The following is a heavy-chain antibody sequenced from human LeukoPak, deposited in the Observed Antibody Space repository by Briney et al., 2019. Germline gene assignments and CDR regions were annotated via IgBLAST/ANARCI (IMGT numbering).Heavy chain of an antibody. J-gene: IGHJ5*02. CDR2: ISYDGSNK. Sequence: PGRSLRLSCAASGFTFSSYAMHWVRQAPGKGLEWVAVISYDGSNKYYADSVKGRFTISRDNSKNTLYLHMNSLRAEDTAVYYCAREGRYCSGGSCYDWFDPWGQGTLVTVSS. CDR1: GFTFSSYA. CDR3: AREGRYCSGGSCYDWFDP. V-gene: IGHV3-30*04. D-gene: IGHD2-15*01.